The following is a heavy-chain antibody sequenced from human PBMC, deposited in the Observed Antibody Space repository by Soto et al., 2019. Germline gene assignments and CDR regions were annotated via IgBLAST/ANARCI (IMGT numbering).Heavy chain of an antibody. J-gene: IGHJ4*02. V-gene: IGHV3-23*01. CDR3: AKDMGGHCFSTSCFFDC. Sequence: SLRLSCAASGFTFSSYAMSWVRQAPGKGLEWVSGINDNGGSTSNADSVKGRFTISRDNSKNTLYLQMSSLRVEDTAVYYCAKDMGGHCFSTSCFFDCWGQGTLVTVSS. D-gene: IGHD2-2*01. CDR1: GFTFSSYA. CDR2: INDNGGST.